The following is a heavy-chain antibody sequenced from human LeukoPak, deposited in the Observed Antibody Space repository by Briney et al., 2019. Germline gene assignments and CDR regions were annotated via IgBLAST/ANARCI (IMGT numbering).Heavy chain of an antibody. D-gene: IGHD6-19*01. Sequence: GGSLRLSCAASGFTFSSYSMNWVRQAPGKGLEWVSSISSSSSYIYYADSVKGRFTISRDNAKNSLYLQMNSLRAEDTAVYYCARDLMYSSGWYVPGGYYFDYWGQGTLVTVSS. V-gene: IGHV3-21*01. J-gene: IGHJ4*02. CDR3: ARDLMYSSGWYVPGGYYFDY. CDR2: ISSSSSYI. CDR1: GFTFSSYS.